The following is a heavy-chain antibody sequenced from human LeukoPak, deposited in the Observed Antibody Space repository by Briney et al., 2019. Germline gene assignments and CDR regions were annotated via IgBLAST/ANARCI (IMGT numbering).Heavy chain of an antibody. D-gene: IGHD5-12*01. CDR1: GFTFSSYA. Sequence: PGGSLRLSCAASGFTFSSYAMSWVRQAPGKGLEWVSAISGSGGSTYYADSVKGRFTISRDNSKNTLYLQMNSLRAEDTAVYYCAKDFIPYSGYEFRAFDIWGQGTMVTVSS. J-gene: IGHJ3*02. V-gene: IGHV3-23*01. CDR2: ISGSGGST. CDR3: AKDFIPYSGYEFRAFDI.